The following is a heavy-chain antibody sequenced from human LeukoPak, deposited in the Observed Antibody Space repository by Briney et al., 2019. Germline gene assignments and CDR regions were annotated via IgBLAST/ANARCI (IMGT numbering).Heavy chain of an antibody. J-gene: IGHJ6*02. CDR3: ARDEWPTYYYYGMDV. Sequence: ASVKVSCKASGYTFTSYGIRWVRQAPGQGLEWMGWISAYNGNTNYAQKLQGRVTMTTDTSTSTAYMELRSLRSDDTAVYYCARDEWPTYYYYGMDVWGQGTTVTVSS. CDR1: GYTFTSYG. CDR2: ISAYNGNT. D-gene: IGHD3-3*01. V-gene: IGHV1-18*01.